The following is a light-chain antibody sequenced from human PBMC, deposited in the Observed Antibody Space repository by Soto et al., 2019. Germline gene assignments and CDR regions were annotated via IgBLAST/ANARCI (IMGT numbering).Light chain of an antibody. V-gene: IGLV2-14*01. Sequence: QSVLTQPASVSGSPAQSITISCTGPSSDVGGYNYVSWYQQHPGKAPKLMIYDVSNRPSGVSNRFSGSKSGNTASLTISGLQAEDEADYYCSSYTSSSTYVFGTGTKVTVL. CDR2: DVS. J-gene: IGLJ1*01. CDR3: SSYTSSSTYV. CDR1: SSDVGGYNY.